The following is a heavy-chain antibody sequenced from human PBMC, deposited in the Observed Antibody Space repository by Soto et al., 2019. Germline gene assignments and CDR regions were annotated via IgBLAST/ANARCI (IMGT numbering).Heavy chain of an antibody. V-gene: IGHV1-69*01. CDR2: IIPIFGTA. CDR3: ARGGGRDGYNYWYFDL. Sequence: QVQLVQSGAEVKKPGSSVKVSCKASGGTFSSYAISWVRQAPGQGLEWMGGIIPIFGTANYAQKFQGRVTITEDESTSTGYMGLRSLRSEDTAVYYCARGGGRDGYNYWYFDLWGRGPLVTVSS. J-gene: IGHJ2*01. CDR1: GGTFSSYA. D-gene: IGHD5-12*01.